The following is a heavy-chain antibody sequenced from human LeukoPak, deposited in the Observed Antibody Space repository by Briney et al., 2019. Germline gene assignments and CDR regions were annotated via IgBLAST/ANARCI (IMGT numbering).Heavy chain of an antibody. V-gene: IGHV1-18*04. CDR3: ARSYGYFDWLHAFDI. CDR2: INAYNGNT. Sequence: ASVRVSCKAFGYTFTSYGISWVRQAPGQGLEWMGWINAYNGNTNYAQKLQGRVTMTTDTSTSTAYMELRSLRSDDTAVYYCARSYGYFDWLHAFDIWGQGTMVTVSS. D-gene: IGHD3-9*01. J-gene: IGHJ3*02. CDR1: GYTFTSYG.